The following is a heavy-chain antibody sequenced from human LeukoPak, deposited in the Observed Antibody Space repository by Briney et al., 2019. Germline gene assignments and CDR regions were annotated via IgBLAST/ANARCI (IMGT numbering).Heavy chain of an antibody. D-gene: IGHD3-10*01. CDR3: ARDYYGSGSYVDY. J-gene: IGHJ4*02. CDR2: INPSGGST. Sequence: GASVKVSCKASGYTFTSYYMHWVRQAPGQGLEWMGIINPSGGSTSYAQKFQGRVTMTRDTSTSTVYMELSSLKFEDPAVYYCARDYYGSGSYVDYWRWGTLVTVSS. V-gene: IGHV1-46*01. CDR1: GYTFTSYY.